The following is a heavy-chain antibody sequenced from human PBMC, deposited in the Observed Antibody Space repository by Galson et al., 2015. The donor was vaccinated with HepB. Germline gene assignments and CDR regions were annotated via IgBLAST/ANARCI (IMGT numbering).Heavy chain of an antibody. D-gene: IGHD5-12*01. V-gene: IGHV1-69*13. CDR1: GGTFSSQA. CDR3: ARGRFSGYDFSAMDV. CDR2: IIPIFDTT. Sequence: SVKVSCKASGGTFSSQALSWVRQAPGQGLEWMGGIIPIFDTTNYAQKFQGRVTITADESTRTVYMDLRSLRSEDTAVYYCARGRFSGYDFSAMDVWGQGTTVTVSS. J-gene: IGHJ6*02.